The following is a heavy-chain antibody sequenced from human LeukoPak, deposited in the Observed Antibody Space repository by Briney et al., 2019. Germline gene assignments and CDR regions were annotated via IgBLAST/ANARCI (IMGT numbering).Heavy chain of an antibody. Sequence: GGSLRLSCAASGFTFSTFAMTWVRQGPGKGLEWISSITGSGAGTYYADSVKGRFTISRDNSKSTLYLQINSLGAGDTAMYYCAKGKGDSNLDWFDPWGQGTPVTVSS. CDR2: ITGSGAGT. CDR3: AKGKGDSNLDWFDP. D-gene: IGHD1-14*01. CDR1: GFTFSTFA. V-gene: IGHV3-23*01. J-gene: IGHJ5*02.